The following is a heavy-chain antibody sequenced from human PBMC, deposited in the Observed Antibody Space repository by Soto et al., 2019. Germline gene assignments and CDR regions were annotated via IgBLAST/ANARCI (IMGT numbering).Heavy chain of an antibody. CDR1: GFSLSTSGVG. CDR2: IYWDDDK. D-gene: IGHD6-19*01. J-gene: IGHJ4*02. CDR3: AHILSGGYNSGWSGFSYDS. V-gene: IGHV2-5*02. Sequence: QITLKESGPTLVKPTQTLTLTCTFSGFSLSTSGVGVGWIRQPPGKALEWLALIYWDDDKRYSPSLMSRLTITKDTSKNQVVLTMTNMDPVDTATYFCAHILSGGYNSGWSGFSYDSWGQGTLVTVSS.